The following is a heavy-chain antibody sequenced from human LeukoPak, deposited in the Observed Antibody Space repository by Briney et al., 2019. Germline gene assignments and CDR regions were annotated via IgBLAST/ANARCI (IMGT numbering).Heavy chain of an antibody. J-gene: IGHJ5*02. Sequence: ASVKVSCKASGYTFTSYAMHWVRQAPGQRLEWMGWINAGNGNTKYSQEFQGRVTITRDTSASTAYMELSSLRSEDTAVYYCARDPSSGWYLKGWFDPWGQGTLVTVSS. CDR2: INAGNGNT. CDR3: ARDPSSGWYLKGWFDP. V-gene: IGHV1-3*03. CDR1: GYTFTSYA. D-gene: IGHD6-19*01.